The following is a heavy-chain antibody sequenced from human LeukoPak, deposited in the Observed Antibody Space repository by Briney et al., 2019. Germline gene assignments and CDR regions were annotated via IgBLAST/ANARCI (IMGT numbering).Heavy chain of an antibody. CDR1: GYTFTSYG. Sequence: ASVKVSCKASGYTFTSYGISWVRQAPGQGLEWMGWISAYNGNTNYAQKLQGRVTMTTDTSTSTAYMELRSLRSDDTAVYYCARSRGYCSSTSCYLDYWGQGTLVTFSS. D-gene: IGHD2-2*01. CDR2: ISAYNGNT. CDR3: ARSRGYCSSTSCYLDY. J-gene: IGHJ4*02. V-gene: IGHV1-18*01.